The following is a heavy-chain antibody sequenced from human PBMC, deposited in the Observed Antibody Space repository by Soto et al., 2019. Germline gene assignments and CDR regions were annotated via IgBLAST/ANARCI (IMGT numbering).Heavy chain of an antibody. CDR3: ARRREYSSSSWVSYGMDV. D-gene: IGHD6-6*01. Sequence: SLTCTVSGASISGFYWSWIRKSAGKGLEWIGRIYATGTTDYNPSLKSRVMMSVDTPKKQFSLKLRSVTAADTAVYYCARRREYSSSSWVSYGMDVWGQGTTVTVSS. CDR2: IYATGTT. V-gene: IGHV4-4*07. CDR1: GASISGFY. J-gene: IGHJ6*02.